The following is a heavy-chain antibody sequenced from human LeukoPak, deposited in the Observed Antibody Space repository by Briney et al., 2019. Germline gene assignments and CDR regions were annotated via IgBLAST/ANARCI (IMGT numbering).Heavy chain of an antibody. V-gene: IGHV3-11*04. CDR1: GFTFSDYY. CDR2: ISSSGSTI. J-gene: IGHJ4*02. Sequence: GGSLRLSCAASGFTFSDYYTSWIRQAPGKGLEWVSYISSSGSTIYYADSVKGRFTISRDNSKNTLYLQMNSLRAEDTAVYYCARDVSAVAGDYWGQGTLVTVSS. CDR3: ARDVSAVAGDY. D-gene: IGHD6-19*01.